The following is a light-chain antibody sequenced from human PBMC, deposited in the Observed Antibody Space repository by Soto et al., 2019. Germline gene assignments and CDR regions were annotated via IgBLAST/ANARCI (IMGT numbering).Light chain of an antibody. J-gene: IGKJ1*01. CDR2: GAS. CDR3: QQYNNWPRRT. V-gene: IGKV3-15*01. CDR1: QSVSSN. Sequence: EIVMTQSPATLSVSPGERATLSCRASQSVSSNLAWYQQKPGQAPRLLIYGASTRATGIPASFSGSGSGTEFTLTIRSLQSEDFAVYYCQQYNNWPRRTFGQGTKVEIK.